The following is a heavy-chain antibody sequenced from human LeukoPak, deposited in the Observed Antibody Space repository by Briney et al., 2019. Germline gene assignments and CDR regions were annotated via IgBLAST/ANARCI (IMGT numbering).Heavy chain of an antibody. Sequence: PSETLSLTCNVSGDSISSRSYYWGWIRQPPGKGLEWIGEINHSGSTNYNPSLKSRVTISVDTSENQFSLKLSSVTAADTAVYYWGRGGGCNWSLSPNWFDPWGQGTLVTVSS. D-gene: IGHD2/OR15-2a*01. J-gene: IGHJ5*02. V-gene: IGHV4-39*07. CDR2: INHSGST. CDR3: GRGGGCNWSLSPNWFDP. CDR1: GDSISSRSYY.